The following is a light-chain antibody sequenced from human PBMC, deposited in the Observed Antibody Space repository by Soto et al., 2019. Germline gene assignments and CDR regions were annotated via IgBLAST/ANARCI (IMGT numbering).Light chain of an antibody. CDR1: TSDVGSHYS. CDR2: DVT. CDR3: SSYRSRDTPVV. J-gene: IGLJ2*01. Sequence: QSALTQPASVSGSPGQSITIPCTGTTSDVGSHYSVSWYQKHPGKAPKLMIYDVTNRPSGVSYRFSGSKSGITASLTISGLQAEDEADYYCSSYRSRDTPVVFGGGTKVTVL. V-gene: IGLV2-14*01.